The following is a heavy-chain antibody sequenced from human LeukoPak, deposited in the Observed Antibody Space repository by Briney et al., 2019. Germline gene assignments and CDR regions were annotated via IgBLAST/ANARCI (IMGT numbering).Heavy chain of an antibody. CDR3: ARGAFDL. V-gene: IGHV4-39*02. Sequence: PSETLSLTCTVSGGSISSSNSYWGWIRQPPGQGLEWIATVFYSGSPYYNPSLKSRITISMDTSKNQLSLNLTSVSAADTAIYYCARGAFDLWGRGTLVTVSA. J-gene: IGHJ2*01. CDR2: VFYSGSP. CDR1: GGSISSSNSY.